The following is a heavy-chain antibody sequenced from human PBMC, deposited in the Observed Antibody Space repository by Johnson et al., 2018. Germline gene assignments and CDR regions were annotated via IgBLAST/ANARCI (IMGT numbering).Heavy chain of an antibody. CDR1: GFTFSSYW. V-gene: IGHV3-7*01. CDR2: IKQDGSEK. Sequence: VQLVQSGGGLVQPGGSLRLSCAASGFTFSSYWMSWVRQAPGKGLEWVANIKQDGSEKYYVDSVKGRFTISRDNAKNSLYLQMNSLRAEDTAVYYCARESDRSSSIYYYYYMDVWGKGTTVTVSS. J-gene: IGHJ6*03. CDR3: ARESDRSSSIYYYYYMDV. D-gene: IGHD6-6*01.